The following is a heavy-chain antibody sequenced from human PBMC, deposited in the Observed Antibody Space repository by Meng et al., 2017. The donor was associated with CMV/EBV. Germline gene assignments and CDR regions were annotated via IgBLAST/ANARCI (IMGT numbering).Heavy chain of an antibody. CDR3: AKDRAYYDFWSGYSTYYYYGMDV. CDR2: ISGSGGST. Sequence: GESLKISCAASGFTFSSYAMSWVRQAPGKGLEWVSAISGSGGSTYYADSVKGRFTISRDNSKNTLYLQMNSLRAEDTAVYYCAKDRAYYDFWSGYSTYYYYGMDVWGQGTTVTVSS. D-gene: IGHD3-3*01. J-gene: IGHJ6*02. CDR1: GFTFSSYA. V-gene: IGHV3-23*01.